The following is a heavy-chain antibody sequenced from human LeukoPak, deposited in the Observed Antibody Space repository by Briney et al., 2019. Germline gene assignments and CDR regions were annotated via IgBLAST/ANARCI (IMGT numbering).Heavy chain of an antibody. J-gene: IGHJ1*01. CDR2: ISSSGNTT. Sequence: PGGSLRLSCAASGFTFSDYYMSWIRQAPGKGLECVSYISSSGNTTYHADSVKGRFTISRDNAKNSLYLQMNSLRADNTAVYYCAKEIYGDSTGGRFQHWGQGTLVTVSS. V-gene: IGHV3-11*01. D-gene: IGHD4-17*01. CDR3: AKEIYGDSTGGRFQH. CDR1: GFTFSDYY.